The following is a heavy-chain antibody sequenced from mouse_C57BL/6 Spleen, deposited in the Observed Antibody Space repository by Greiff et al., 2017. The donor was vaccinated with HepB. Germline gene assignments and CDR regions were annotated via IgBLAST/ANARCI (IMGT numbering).Heavy chain of an antibody. CDR1: GYAFTNYL. D-gene: IGHD2-5*01. V-gene: IGHV1-54*01. Sequence: QVQLQQSGAELVRPGTSVKVSCKASGYAFTNYLIEWVKQRPGQGLEWIGVINPGSGGTNYNEKFKGKATLTADKSSSTAYMQLSSLTSEDSAVYFCARGYSNYDWGQGTLVTVSA. J-gene: IGHJ3*01. CDR3: ARGYSNYD. CDR2: INPGSGGT.